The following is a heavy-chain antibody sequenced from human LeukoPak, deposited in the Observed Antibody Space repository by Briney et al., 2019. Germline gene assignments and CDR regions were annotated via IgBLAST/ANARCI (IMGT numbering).Heavy chain of an antibody. Sequence: GGSLRLSCAASGFTFSSYSMNWVRQAPGKGLEWVSSISSSSSYIYYADSVKGRFTISRDNAKNSLYLQMNSLRAEDTAVYCCARVRTGTPDYWGQGTLVTVSS. CDR2: ISSSSSYI. D-gene: IGHD1-14*01. CDR3: ARVRTGTPDY. CDR1: GFTFSSYS. V-gene: IGHV3-21*01. J-gene: IGHJ4*02.